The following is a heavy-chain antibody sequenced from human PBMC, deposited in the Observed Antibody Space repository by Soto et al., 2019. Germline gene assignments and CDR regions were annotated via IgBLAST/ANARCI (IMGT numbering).Heavy chain of an antibody. V-gene: IGHV1-2*04. CDR3: ARDAPVGPRAIAAAGTSYYYYYGMDV. CDR1: GYTFTGYY. D-gene: IGHD6-13*01. CDR2: INPNSGGT. J-gene: IGHJ6*02. Sequence: ASVKVSCKASGYTFTGYYMHWVRQAPGQGLEWMGWINPNSGGTNYAQKFQGWVTMTRDTSISTAYMELSRLRSDDTAVYYCARDAPVGPRAIAAAGTSYYYYYGMDVWGQGTTVTVSS.